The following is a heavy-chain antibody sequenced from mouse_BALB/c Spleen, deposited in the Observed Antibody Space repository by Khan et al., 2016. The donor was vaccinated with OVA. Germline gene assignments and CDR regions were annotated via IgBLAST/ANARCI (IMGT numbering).Heavy chain of an antibody. CDR2: ISTYTGEP. J-gene: IGHJ4*01. V-gene: IGHV9-3-1*01. Sequence: QIQLVQSGPELKKPGETVKISCKASGYTFTNYGMNWVKQAPGKALKWMGWISTYTGEPTYADDFKGRFAFSLETSASTAYLQINNLKNEDTATYCCTRPPHFSYGLDYWGQGTSVTVSS. CDR3: TRPPHFSYGLDY. CDR1: GYTFTNYG.